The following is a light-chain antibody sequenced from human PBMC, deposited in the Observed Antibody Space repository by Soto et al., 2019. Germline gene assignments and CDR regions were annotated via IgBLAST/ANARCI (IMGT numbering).Light chain of an antibody. CDR2: WAS. CDR1: QSILYSSNNKDC. J-gene: IGKJ2*01. V-gene: IGKV4-1*01. CDR3: QQYYSSPYT. Sequence: DIVMTQSPDSLAVSLGERATINCKSSQSILYSSNNKDCLAWYQQKPGQSPKLLNYWASTRQSGVPDRFSGSGSGTDFTLTISSLQAEDVAVYYCQQYYSSPYTFGQGTKLEI.